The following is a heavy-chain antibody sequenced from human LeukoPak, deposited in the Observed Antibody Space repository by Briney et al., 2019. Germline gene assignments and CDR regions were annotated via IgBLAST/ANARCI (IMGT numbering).Heavy chain of an antibody. Sequence: GGSLRLSCAASGFSPNGHWMSWVRQAAGKGLEWVASIRQNGVEKHHVDSVKGRFIISRDNAENSVSLQMSSLRDEDTAMYYCARATVMDPYDAFDIWGQGTMVTVSS. V-gene: IGHV3-7*01. CDR3: ARATVMDPYDAFDI. J-gene: IGHJ3*02. CDR2: IRQNGVEK. D-gene: IGHD4-11*01. CDR1: GFSPNGHW.